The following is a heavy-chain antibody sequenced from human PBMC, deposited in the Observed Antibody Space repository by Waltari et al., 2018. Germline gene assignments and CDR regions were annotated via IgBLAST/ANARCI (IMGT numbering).Heavy chain of an antibody. CDR3: AHRAEVNYDYWSGYYPTDDFDI. CDR1: GFSLSTSGVG. V-gene: IGHV2-5*01. Sequence: QITLKESVPTLLKPTQTLTLTCTFSGFSLSTSGVGVGWIRQPPGKALEWLALIYWNDDKSYNPDLESRRTITNDTTKNQVVLIMINMDTVDKATYYCAHRAEVNYDYWSGYYPTDDFDIWGQGTMVTVSS. J-gene: IGHJ3*02. D-gene: IGHD3-3*01. CDR2: IYWNDDK.